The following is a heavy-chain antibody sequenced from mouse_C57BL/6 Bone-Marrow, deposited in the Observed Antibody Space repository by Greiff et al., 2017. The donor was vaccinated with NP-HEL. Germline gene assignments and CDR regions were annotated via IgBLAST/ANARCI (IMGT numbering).Heavy chain of an antibody. V-gene: IGHV1-69*01. CDR3: AIYGNSWFAY. J-gene: IGHJ3*01. CDR1: GYTFTSYW. CDR2: IDPSDSYT. D-gene: IGHD2-1*01. Sequence: QVQLQQPGAELVMPGASVKLSCKASGYTFTSYWMHWVKQRPGQGLEWIGEIDPSDSYTNYNQKFKGKSTLTVDKSSSTAYMQLSSLTYEDSAVYYCAIYGNSWFAYWGQGTLVTVSA.